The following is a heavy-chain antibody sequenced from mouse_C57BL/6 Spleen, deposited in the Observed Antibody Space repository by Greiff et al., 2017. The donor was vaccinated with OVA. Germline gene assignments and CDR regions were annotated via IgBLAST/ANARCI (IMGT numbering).Heavy chain of an antibody. CDR1: GYTFTSYW. Sequence: VQLQQPGAELVMPGASVKLSCKASGYTFTSYWMHWVKQRPGQGLEWIGEIDPSDSYTNYNQKFKGKSTLTVDKSSSTAYMQLSSLTSEDSAVYYCAYGNWFAYWGQGTLVTVSA. V-gene: IGHV1-69*01. CDR3: AYGNWFAY. CDR2: IDPSDSYT. J-gene: IGHJ3*01. D-gene: IGHD2-10*02.